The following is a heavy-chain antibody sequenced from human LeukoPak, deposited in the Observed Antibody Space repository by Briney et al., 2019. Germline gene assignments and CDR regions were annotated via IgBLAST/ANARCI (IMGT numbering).Heavy chain of an antibody. J-gene: IGHJ6*03. V-gene: IGHV3-33*01. Sequence: GGSLRLSCAASGFTFSSYGMHWVRQAPGKGLEWVAVIWYDGSNKYYADSVKGRFTISRDNSKNTLYLQMNSVRAEDTAVYYCARDRLGCNNGICYGNYYYYMDVWGKGTTVTVSS. D-gene: IGHD2-8*01. CDR2: IWYDGSNK. CDR3: ARDRLGCNNGICYGNYYYYMDV. CDR1: GFTFSSYG.